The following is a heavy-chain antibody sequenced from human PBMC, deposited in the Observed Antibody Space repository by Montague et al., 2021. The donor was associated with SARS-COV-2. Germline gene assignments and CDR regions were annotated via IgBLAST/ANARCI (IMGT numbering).Heavy chain of an antibody. V-gene: IGHV4-39*01. CDR1: GDSISSSSYY. CDR2: IYYTGST. J-gene: IGHJ3*02. D-gene: IGHD3-22*01. CDR3: ARRGYYETYDAFDI. Sequence: SETLSLTCTVSGDSISSSSYYWGWIRQPPGKGLEWIGSIYYTGSTYYNPSLKSRVTISVDTSKSQFSLKLSSVTAADTAVYYCARRGYYETYDAFDIWGQGTMVTVSS.